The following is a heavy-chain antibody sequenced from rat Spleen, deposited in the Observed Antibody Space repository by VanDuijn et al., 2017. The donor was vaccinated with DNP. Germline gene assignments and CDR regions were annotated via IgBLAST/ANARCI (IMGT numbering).Heavy chain of an antibody. V-gene: IGHV2S12*01. J-gene: IGHJ4*01. CDR3: TRGGYPGDAMDA. CDR1: GFSLTTSG. CDR2: ISSGGRT. Sequence: QVQLKESGPGLVQPSQTLSLTCAVSGFSLTTSGVSWVRQPPGKGLEWIAAISSGGRTYYNSALKSRLTISRDTSKSQVFLKMNSLQTEDTAIYFCTRGGYPGDAMDAWGQGTSVTVSS. D-gene: IGHD1-4*01.